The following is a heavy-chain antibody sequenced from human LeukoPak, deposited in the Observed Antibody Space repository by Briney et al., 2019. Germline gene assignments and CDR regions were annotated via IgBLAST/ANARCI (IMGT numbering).Heavy chain of an antibody. CDR2: ISGSGGST. CDR1: GFTFINYA. CDR3: AKDRTGGPAPSHFNY. Sequence: GGSLRLSCAASGFTFINYAMSWVRQAPGKGLEWVSGISGSGGSTYYADSVKGRFTISRDNSKNMVYLHMNSLTAEDTSVYYCAKDRTGGPAPSHFNYWGQGTLVTVSS. J-gene: IGHJ4*02. D-gene: IGHD3-10*01. V-gene: IGHV3-23*01.